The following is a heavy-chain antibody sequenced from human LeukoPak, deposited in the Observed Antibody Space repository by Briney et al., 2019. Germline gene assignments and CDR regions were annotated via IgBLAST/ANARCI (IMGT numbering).Heavy chain of an antibody. CDR2: IYYSGST. CDR3: ARVSSGWSPYYHYYMDV. J-gene: IGHJ6*03. CDR1: GGSISSYY. D-gene: IGHD6-19*01. Sequence: SQTLSLTCTVSGGSISSYYWSWIRQPPGKGLEWIGYIYYSGSTNYNPSLKSRVTISVDTSKNQFSLKLSSVTAADTAVYYCARVSSGWSPYYHYYMDVWGKGTTVTISS. V-gene: IGHV4-59*01.